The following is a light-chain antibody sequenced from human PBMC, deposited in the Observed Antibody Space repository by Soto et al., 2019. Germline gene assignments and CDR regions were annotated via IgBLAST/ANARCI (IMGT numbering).Light chain of an antibody. CDR1: QSVSASN. J-gene: IGKJ2*01. Sequence: EIVLTQSPGTLSLSPGERATLSCRARQSVSASNLAWYQQRPGQAPRLLIYGASSRATGIPDRFSGSGSGTDFTLTISRLEPEDFGVYYCQQYGSSPLYTFGQGTKLEIK. CDR2: GAS. V-gene: IGKV3-20*01. CDR3: QQYGSSPLYT.